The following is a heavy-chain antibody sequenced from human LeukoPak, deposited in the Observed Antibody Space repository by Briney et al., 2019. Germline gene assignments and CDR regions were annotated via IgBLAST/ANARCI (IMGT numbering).Heavy chain of an antibody. Sequence: GGSLRLSCAASGFTFSSYAMSWVRQAPGKGLEWVSAISGSGGSTYYADSVKGRFTISRDNSKNTLYLQMNSLRAEDTAVYYCAKRLRLGELSLSYFDYWGQGTLVTVSS. CDR2: ISGSGGST. CDR1: GFTFSSYA. CDR3: AKRLRLGELSLSYFDY. J-gene: IGHJ4*02. D-gene: IGHD3-16*02. V-gene: IGHV3-23*01.